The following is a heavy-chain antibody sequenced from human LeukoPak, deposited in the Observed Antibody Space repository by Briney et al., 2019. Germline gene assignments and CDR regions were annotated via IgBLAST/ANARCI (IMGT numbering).Heavy chain of an antibody. D-gene: IGHD6-13*01. Sequence: TPSETLSLTCTVSGGSISSYYWSWIRQPPGKGLEWIGYIYYSGSTNYNPSLKSRVTISVDTSKNQFSLQLNSVTPEDTAVYYCAREEGSSWQNYMDVWGKGTTVTVSS. J-gene: IGHJ6*03. V-gene: IGHV4-59*12. CDR1: GGSISSYY. CDR2: IYYSGST. CDR3: AREEGSSWQNYMDV.